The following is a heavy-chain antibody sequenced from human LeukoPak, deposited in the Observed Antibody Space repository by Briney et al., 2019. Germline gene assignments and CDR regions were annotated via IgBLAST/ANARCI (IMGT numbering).Heavy chain of an antibody. CDR3: ARYGLPYAGTPFFDY. CDR2: MSPSSGNT. D-gene: IGHD2-2*01. V-gene: IGHV1-8*02. CDR1: GGTFSSYA. J-gene: IGHJ4*02. Sequence: ASVKVSCKASGGTFSSYAISWVRQAPGQGLEWMGWMSPSSGNTGSAQKFQGRVTMTRNTSIGTAYMELSNLRSEDTAVYYCARYGLPYAGTPFFDYWGQGTLVTVSS.